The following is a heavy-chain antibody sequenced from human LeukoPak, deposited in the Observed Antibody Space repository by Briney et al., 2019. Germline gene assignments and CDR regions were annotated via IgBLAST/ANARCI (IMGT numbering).Heavy chain of an antibody. CDR2: IYPGDSDT. CDR3: ATGGNGATGTTSLDY. CDR1: GYGFTSYW. Sequence: GESLKISCKGSGYGFTSYWIGWVRQMPGKGLEWMGIIYPGDSDTRYSPSFQGQVTISADKSISTAYLQWSSLKASDTAMYYCATGGNGATGTTSLDYWGQGTLVTVSS. V-gene: IGHV5-51*01. D-gene: IGHD1-1*01. J-gene: IGHJ4*02.